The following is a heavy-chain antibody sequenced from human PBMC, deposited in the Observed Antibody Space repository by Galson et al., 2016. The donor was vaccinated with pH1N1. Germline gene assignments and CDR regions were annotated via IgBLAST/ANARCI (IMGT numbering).Heavy chain of an antibody. CDR2: IYWNDDK. V-gene: IGHV2-5*01. Sequence: PALVKPTQTPTLTCTFSGFSLSTNGVGVGWIRQPPGKALEWLALIYWNDDKRYSPSLKSKLVITKDTSKNQVVLTMTNMDPVDTATYYCAHTLYGDYVDWFDPWGQGTLVTVSS. CDR1: GFSLSTNGVG. D-gene: IGHD4-17*01. CDR3: AHTLYGDYVDWFDP. J-gene: IGHJ5*02.